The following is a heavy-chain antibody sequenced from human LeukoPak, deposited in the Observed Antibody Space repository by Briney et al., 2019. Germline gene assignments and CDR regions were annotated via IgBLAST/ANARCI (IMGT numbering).Heavy chain of an antibody. D-gene: IGHD1-7*01. CDR2: IYTSGST. V-gene: IGHV4-4*07. J-gene: IGHJ5*02. Sequence: PSETLSLTCTVSGGXISSYYWSWIRQPAGKGQEWLGAIYTSGSTNYNPSLKSRVTMSVDTSKDQFSLKLSSVTAADTAVYYCARMAVNYEGSWFDPWGQGTLVTVSS. CDR1: GGXISSYY. CDR3: ARMAVNYEGSWFDP.